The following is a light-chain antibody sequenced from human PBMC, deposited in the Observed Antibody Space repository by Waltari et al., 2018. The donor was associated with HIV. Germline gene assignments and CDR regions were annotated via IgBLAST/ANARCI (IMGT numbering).Light chain of an antibody. Sequence: QSALTQPASLSGSPGHPITIPCSVTSSAVGGFNYCSWFQQHPGKAPKLIIYDVTNRPPGVFNRFSGSKSGNTASLTISGLQAEDEADYYCTSYTNIRTWVFGGGTKLTVL. CDR2: DVT. V-gene: IGLV2-14*03. CDR3: TSYTNIRTWV. CDR1: SSAVGGFNY. J-gene: IGLJ3*02.